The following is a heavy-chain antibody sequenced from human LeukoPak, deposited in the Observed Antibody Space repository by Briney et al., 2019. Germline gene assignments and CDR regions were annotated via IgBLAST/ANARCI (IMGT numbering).Heavy chain of an antibody. CDR3: ARESRGIYYGSGSEVLHYYYYYMDV. V-gene: IGHV1-46*01. D-gene: IGHD3-10*01. CDR2: INPGGDNT. CDR1: GYTFTESY. Sequence: ASVKVSCKASGYTFTESYIHWVRQAPGQRLEWMGLINPGGDNTKYAQNFQGRVTMTSDTSARTVYMELSSLRSDDTAVYYCARESRGIYYGSGSEVLHYYYYYMDVWGKGTTVTVSS. J-gene: IGHJ6*03.